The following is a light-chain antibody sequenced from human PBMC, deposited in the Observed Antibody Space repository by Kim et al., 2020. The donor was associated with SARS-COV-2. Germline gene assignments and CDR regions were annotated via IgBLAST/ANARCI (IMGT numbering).Light chain of an antibody. CDR2: EDT. V-gene: IGLV3-1*01. J-gene: IGLJ2*01. CDR3: QAWDTTTVV. Sequence: SYELTQPPSVSVSPGQTAFITCSGDKLGNKYASWYQQKPGQSPVLVIYEDTKRPSGIPERFSGSNSGNTATLTISGTQATDEADYYCQAWDTTTVVFGGGTQLTVL. CDR1: KLGNKY.